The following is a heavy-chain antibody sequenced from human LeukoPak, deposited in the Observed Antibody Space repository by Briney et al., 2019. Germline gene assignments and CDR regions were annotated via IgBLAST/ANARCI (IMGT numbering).Heavy chain of an antibody. J-gene: IGHJ6*02. V-gene: IGHV3-21*01. D-gene: IGHD2-8*01. Sequence: GGSLRLSCAASGFTFSSYSMNWVRQAPGKGLEWVSSISSSSSYIYYADSVKGRFTISRDNAKNSPYLQMNSLRAEDTAVYYCAREIPYGPLYGMDVWGQGTTVTVSS. CDR1: GFTFSSYS. CDR3: AREIPYGPLYGMDV. CDR2: ISSSSSYI.